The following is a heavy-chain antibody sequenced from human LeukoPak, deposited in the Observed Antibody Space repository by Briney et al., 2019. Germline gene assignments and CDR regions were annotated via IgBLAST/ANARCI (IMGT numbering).Heavy chain of an antibody. CDR3: VKNPNNVWSLFDF. Sequence: PGGSLRLSCAASGFTFSVYSMHWVRQAPGKGLEYVSRITSNGGSTDYADSVKGRFTISRDNSKNTLYLQMSSLRAEDTAVYHCVKNPNNVWSLFDFGGQGTLVTVSS. V-gene: IGHV3-64D*06. J-gene: IGHJ4*02. CDR2: ITSNGGST. CDR1: GFTFSVYS. D-gene: IGHD1/OR15-1a*01.